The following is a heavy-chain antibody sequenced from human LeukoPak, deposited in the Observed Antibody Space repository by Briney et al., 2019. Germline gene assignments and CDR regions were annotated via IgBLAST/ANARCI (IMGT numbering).Heavy chain of an antibody. V-gene: IGHV4-31*03. D-gene: IGHD2-8*01. CDR2: IYYSGST. CDR1: GGSISSGGYY. J-gene: IGHJ5*02. CDR3: AREYCTNGVCFRNWFDP. Sequence: SETLSLTCTVSGGSISSGGYYWSWIRQHPGKGLEWIGYIYYSGSTYYNPSLKSRVTISVDTSKNQFSLKLSSVTAADTAVYYCAREYCTNGVCFRNWFDPWGQGTLVTVSS.